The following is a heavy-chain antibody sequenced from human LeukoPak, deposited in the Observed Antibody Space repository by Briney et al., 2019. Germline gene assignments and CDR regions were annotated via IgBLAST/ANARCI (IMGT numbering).Heavy chain of an antibody. CDR2: INHSGST. Sequence: KSSETLSLTCAVYGGSFSSYYWSWIRQPPGKGLEWIGEINHSGSTNYNPPLKSRVTISVDTSKNQFSLKLSSVTAADTAVYYCARGKLGITDYWGQGTLVTVSS. J-gene: IGHJ4*02. V-gene: IGHV4-34*01. CDR3: ARGKLGITDY. D-gene: IGHD7-27*01. CDR1: GGSFSSYY.